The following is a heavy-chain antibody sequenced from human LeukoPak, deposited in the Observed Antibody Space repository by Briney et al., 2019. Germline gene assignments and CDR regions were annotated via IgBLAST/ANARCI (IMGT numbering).Heavy chain of an antibody. CDR2: INSGGST. Sequence: GGSLRLSCAASGFIVSSNYMSWVRQAPGKGLEWVSVINSGGSTYHANSVKGRFTISRDNSKNTLYLQMNSLRAEDTAVYYCARGHRADGYSYGPYYFDYWGQGTLVTVSS. D-gene: IGHD5-24*01. J-gene: IGHJ4*02. V-gene: IGHV3-53*01. CDR1: GFIVSSNY. CDR3: ARGHRADGYSYGPYYFDY.